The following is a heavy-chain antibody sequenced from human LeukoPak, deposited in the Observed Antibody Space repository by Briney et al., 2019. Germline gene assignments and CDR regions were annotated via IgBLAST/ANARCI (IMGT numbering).Heavy chain of an antibody. CDR2: ISAYNSNT. J-gene: IGHJ4*02. D-gene: IGHD4-11*01. V-gene: IGHV1-18*01. Sequence: ASVKVSCKASGYTFTSFGISWVRQAPGQGLEWMGWISAYNSNTNYAQKLQGRVTMTTDTSTSTAYMELRSLRSDDTAVYYCARLDSNYLDFEYWGQGTLVTVSS. CDR3: ARLDSNYLDFEY. CDR1: GYTFTSFG.